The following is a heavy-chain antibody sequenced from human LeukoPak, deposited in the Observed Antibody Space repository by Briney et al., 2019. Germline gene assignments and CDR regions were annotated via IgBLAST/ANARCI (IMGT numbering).Heavy chain of an antibody. J-gene: IGHJ3*02. CDR1: GFTVSSNY. V-gene: IGHV3-53*01. CDR2: IYSGGST. Sequence: GGSLRLSFAASGFTVSSNYMSWVRQAPGKGLEWVSVIYSGGSTYYADSVKGRFTIYRDNSKNTLYLQMNSLRAEDTAVYYCASGPGIVHAFDIWGQGTMVTVSS. D-gene: IGHD1-26*01. CDR3: ASGPGIVHAFDI.